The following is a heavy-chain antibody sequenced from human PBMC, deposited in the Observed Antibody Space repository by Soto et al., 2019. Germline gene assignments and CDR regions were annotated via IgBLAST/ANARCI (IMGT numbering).Heavy chain of an antibody. J-gene: IGHJ4*02. V-gene: IGHV3-30-3*01. D-gene: IGHD3-16*02. CDR1: GFTFSSYA. CDR2: ISYDGSNK. Sequence: QVQLVESGGGVVQPGRSLRLSCAASGFTFSSYAMHWVRQAPGKGLEWVAVISYDGSNKYYADSVKGRFTISRDNSKNALYLQMNSLRAEDTAVYYCARDTRRLRLGELSLDFDYWGQGTLVTVSS. CDR3: ARDTRRLRLGELSLDFDY.